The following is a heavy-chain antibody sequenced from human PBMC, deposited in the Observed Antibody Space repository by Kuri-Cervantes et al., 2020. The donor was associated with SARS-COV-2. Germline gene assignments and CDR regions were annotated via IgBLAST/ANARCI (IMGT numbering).Heavy chain of an antibody. V-gene: IGHV1-2*02. CDR1: GYTFTGYY. D-gene: IGHD2-15*01. CDR3: ARDQDIVVVVAATPGRGAFDI. Sequence: ASVKVSCKASGYTFTGYYMHWVRQAPGQGLEWMGWINPNSGGTNYAQKFQGRVTMTRDTSISTAYMELSRLRSDDTAVYYCARDQDIVVVVAATPGRGAFDIWGQGTRVTVSS. J-gene: IGHJ3*02. CDR2: INPNSGGT.